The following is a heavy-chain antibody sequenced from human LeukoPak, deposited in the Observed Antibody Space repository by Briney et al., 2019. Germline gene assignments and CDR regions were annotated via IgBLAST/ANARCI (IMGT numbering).Heavy chain of an antibody. V-gene: IGHV4-34*01. CDR3: ARDQPRYCSGGSCYSKQDY. CDR2: VNHSGST. D-gene: IGHD2-15*01. J-gene: IGHJ4*02. CDR1: GGSFSGYY. Sequence: SETLSLTCAVYGGSFSGYYWSWSRHPPPKGLGWIAEVNHSGSTNYNPSPKSRVTISVDTSKNQFSLKLSSVTAADTAVYYCARDQPRYCSGGSCYSKQDYWGQGTLVTVSS.